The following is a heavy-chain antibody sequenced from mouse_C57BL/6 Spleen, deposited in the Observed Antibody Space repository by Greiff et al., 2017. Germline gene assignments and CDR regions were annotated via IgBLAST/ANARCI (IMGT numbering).Heavy chain of an antibody. D-gene: IGHD2-2*01. CDR1: GYAFSSYW. CDR2: IYPGDGDT. Sequence: QVQLQQSGAELVKPGASVKISCKASGYAFSSYWMNWVKQRPGKGLEWIGQIYPGDGDTNYNGKFKGKATLTADESSSTAYMQLSSLTSEDSAVSFCARGAYGYDRWFAYWGQGTLVTVSA. J-gene: IGHJ3*01. V-gene: IGHV1-80*01. CDR3: ARGAYGYDRWFAY.